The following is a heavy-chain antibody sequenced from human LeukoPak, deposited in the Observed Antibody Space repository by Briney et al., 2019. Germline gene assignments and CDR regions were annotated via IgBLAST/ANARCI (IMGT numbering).Heavy chain of an antibody. CDR3: ARADAVLRYFAAFDY. D-gene: IGHD3-9*01. J-gene: IGHJ4*02. V-gene: IGHV4-30-4*08. Sequence: SETLSLTCTVSGGSISSGDYYWSWIRQPPGKGLEWIGYIYYSGSTYYNPSLKSRVTISVDTSKNQFSLKLSSVTAADTAVYYCARADAVLRYFAAFDYWGQGTLVTVSS. CDR2: IYYSGST. CDR1: GGSISSGDYY.